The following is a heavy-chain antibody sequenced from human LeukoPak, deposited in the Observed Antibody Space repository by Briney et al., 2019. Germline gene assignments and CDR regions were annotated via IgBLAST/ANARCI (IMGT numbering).Heavy chain of an antibody. CDR2: IYYSGST. J-gene: IGHJ5*02. Sequence: SETLSLTCTVSGGSISTYYWSWIRQPPGKGLEWIGYIYYSGSTKYNPSLKSRVTISVDTSKNQFSLKLSSVTAADTAVYYCAGGGNWRLDPWGQGTLVTVSS. CDR3: AGGGNWRLDP. V-gene: IGHV4-59*01. CDR1: GGSISTYY. D-gene: IGHD1-1*01.